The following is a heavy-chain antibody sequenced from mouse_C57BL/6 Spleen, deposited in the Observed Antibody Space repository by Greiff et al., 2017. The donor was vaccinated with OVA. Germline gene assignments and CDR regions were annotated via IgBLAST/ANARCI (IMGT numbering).Heavy chain of an antibody. D-gene: IGHD2-1*01. CDR1: GYAFSSYW. CDR3: AYGNYLYYFDY. J-gene: IGHJ2*01. V-gene: IGHV1-80*01. CDR2: IYPGDGDT. Sequence: VHLVESGAELVKPGASVKISCKASGYAFSSYWMNWVKQRPGKGLEWIGQIYPGDGDTNYNGKFKGKATLTADKSSSTAYMQLSSLTSEDSAVYFCAYGNYLYYFDYWGQGTTLTVSS.